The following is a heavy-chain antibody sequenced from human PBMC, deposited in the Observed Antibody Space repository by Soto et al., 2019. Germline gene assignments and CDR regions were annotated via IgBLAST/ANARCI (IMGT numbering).Heavy chain of an antibody. V-gene: IGHV4-4*07. CDR1: GGSISKFY. J-gene: IGHJ5*02. CDR3: VRDGSKTLRDWCDP. CDR2: AYATGTT. Sequence: QVKLQASGPGMVKPSATLSLSCSVSGGSISKFYWSWIRKTAGKSLEWMGRAYATGTTDYNPSLRSRVTMSVDISRKTFSLRLTSVTAADTGVYYCVRDGSKTLRDWCDPWGQGKLVTFSS.